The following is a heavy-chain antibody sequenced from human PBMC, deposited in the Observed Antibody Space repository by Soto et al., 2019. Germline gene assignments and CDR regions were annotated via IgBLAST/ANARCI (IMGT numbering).Heavy chain of an antibody. V-gene: IGHV5-51*01. CDR2: IYPSDSDT. CDR3: ARPPYSGSYYYFDH. Sequence: PGESLKICCKGSGYSFTSYWIGWVRQMPGKGLGWMGIIYPSDSDTKYSPSFQGQVTISXXXXXXTXYXQXXXLKAXDTAMYYCARPPYSGSYYYFDHWGQGTLVTVSS. D-gene: IGHD1-26*01. J-gene: IGHJ4*02. CDR1: GYSFTSYW.